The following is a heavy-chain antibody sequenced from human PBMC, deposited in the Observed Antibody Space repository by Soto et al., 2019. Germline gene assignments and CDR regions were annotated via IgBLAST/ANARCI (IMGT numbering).Heavy chain of an antibody. V-gene: IGHV3-53*01. CDR2: IYSGGST. J-gene: IGHJ4*02. D-gene: IGHD6-13*01. Sequence: GGSLRLSCAASGFTVSSNYMSWVRQAPGKGLEWVSVIYSGGSTYYADSVKGRFTISRDNSKNTLYLQMNSLRAEDTAVYYCAREVGTRDPYSRTYYFDYWGQGTLVTVSS. CDR1: GFTVSSNY. CDR3: AREVGTRDPYSRTYYFDY.